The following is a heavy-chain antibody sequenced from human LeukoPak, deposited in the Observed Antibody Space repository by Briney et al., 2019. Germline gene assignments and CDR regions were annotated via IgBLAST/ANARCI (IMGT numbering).Heavy chain of an antibody. V-gene: IGHV1-2*02. Sequence: ASVTVSCKASGYTFNGFQIHWVRQIPGQGLEWIGWIKPNSGGTNYAQKFQGRVTMTRDTSISTAYMELSRLRSDDTAVYYCARVRYRLAETYIDYWGQGTLVTVSS. J-gene: IGHJ4*02. CDR3: ARVRYRLAETYIDY. CDR2: IKPNSGGT. D-gene: IGHD3-16*01. CDR1: GYTFNGFQ.